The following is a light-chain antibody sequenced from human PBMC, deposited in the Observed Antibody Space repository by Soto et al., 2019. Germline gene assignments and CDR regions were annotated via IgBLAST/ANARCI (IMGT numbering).Light chain of an antibody. CDR2: QVT. V-gene: IGLV2-8*01. CDR1: SVDINY. CDR3: SSYAGRDIWV. Sequence: QSALTQPPSASGSRGQSVTISCTGTSVDINYCSWFQHHPGKAPKLIICQVTKRPSGGPDRFSGSKSGITASLTVSGLQDDDEPDYDCSSYAGRDIWVFGGGTKVTVL. J-gene: IGLJ3*02.